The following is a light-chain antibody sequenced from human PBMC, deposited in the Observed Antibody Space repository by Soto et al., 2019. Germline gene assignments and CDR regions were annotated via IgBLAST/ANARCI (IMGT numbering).Light chain of an antibody. CDR3: RQHNCLPIT. Sequence: DIQMTLSPSSLSASVGDRVTITCRASQSSSSWLGCYQQTAEKAPKLMIYDASSLESGVPSRFSGSGSGTEFPISIDSQPHDDLAPYCRRQHNCLPITFGQGTRLEIK. CDR2: DAS. J-gene: IGKJ5*01. V-gene: IGKV1-5*01. CDR1: QSSSSW.